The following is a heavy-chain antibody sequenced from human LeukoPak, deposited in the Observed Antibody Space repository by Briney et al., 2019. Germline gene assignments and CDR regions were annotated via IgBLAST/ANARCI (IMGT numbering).Heavy chain of an antibody. CDR2: ISYDGSNK. CDR1: GFTFSSYD. J-gene: IGHJ4*02. CDR3: ARDVDDILTGYYKAPGY. Sequence: GRSLRLSCAASGFTFSSYDMHWVRQAPGKGLEWVSVISYDGSNKYYADSVKGRFTISRDNSKNTLYLQMNSLRAEDTAVYYCARDVDDILTGYYKAPGYWGQGTLVTVSS. D-gene: IGHD3-9*01. V-gene: IGHV3-30*04.